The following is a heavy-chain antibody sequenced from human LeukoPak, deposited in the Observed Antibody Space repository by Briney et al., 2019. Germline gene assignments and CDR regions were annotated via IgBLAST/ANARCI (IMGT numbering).Heavy chain of an antibody. CDR1: GYTFTSYD. J-gene: IGHJ6*02. V-gene: IGHV1-8*01. D-gene: IGHD2-2*01. CDR2: MNPNSGNT. Sequence: ASVKVSCKASGYTFTSYDINWVRQATGRGLEWMGWMNPNSGNTGYAQKFQGRVTMTRNTSISTAYMELSSLRSEDTAVYYCARDGIVEVPAAMGGYGMDVWGQGTTVTVSS. CDR3: ARDGIVEVPAAMGGYGMDV.